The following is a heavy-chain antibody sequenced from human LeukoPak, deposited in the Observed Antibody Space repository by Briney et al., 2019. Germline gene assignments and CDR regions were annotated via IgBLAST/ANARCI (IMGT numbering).Heavy chain of an antibody. CDR3: ARVFEYYYGSGSYWRAFDI. J-gene: IGHJ3*02. CDR2: IKQDGSEK. CDR1: GFTFSSYW. D-gene: IGHD3-10*01. Sequence: PGGSLRLSCAASGFTFSSYWMSWVRQAPGKGLEWVANIKQDGSEKYYVDSVKGRFTISRDNAKNSLYLQMNSLRAEDTAVYYCARVFEYYYGSGSYWRAFDIWGQGTMVTVSS. V-gene: IGHV3-7*01.